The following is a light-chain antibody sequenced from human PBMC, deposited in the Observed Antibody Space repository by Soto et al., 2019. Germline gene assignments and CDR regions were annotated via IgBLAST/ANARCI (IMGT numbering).Light chain of an antibody. CDR1: QSISSW. J-gene: IGKJ1*01. Sequence: DIQMTQSPSTLSASVGDRVTITCRASQSISSWLAWYQQKPGKAPKLLIYDASSLESGVPSRFSGSGSGTEFAHTISSLQPDDFATYYCQKYNSYSTFGQGTKVDIK. V-gene: IGKV1-5*01. CDR3: QKYNSYST. CDR2: DAS.